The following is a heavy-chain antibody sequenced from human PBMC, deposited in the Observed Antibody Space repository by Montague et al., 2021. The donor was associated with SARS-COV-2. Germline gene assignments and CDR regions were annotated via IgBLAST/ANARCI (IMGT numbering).Heavy chain of an antibody. D-gene: IGHD2-15*01. Sequence: SLRLSCAASGLTVSSNYLTWVRQAPGRGLEWVSFIDAVGNTYYAXSVKGRFTASRDNSKNTVYLQMNSLRVEDTAIYYCARDERRASKWSYGLDVWGPGTPVTVSS. CDR2: IDAVGNT. J-gene: IGHJ6*02. V-gene: IGHV3-53*01. CDR1: GLTVSSNY. CDR3: ARDERRASKWSYGLDV.